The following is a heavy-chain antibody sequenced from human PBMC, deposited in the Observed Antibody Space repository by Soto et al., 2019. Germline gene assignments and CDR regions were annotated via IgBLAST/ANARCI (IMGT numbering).Heavy chain of an antibody. CDR2: ISGSGGST. J-gene: IGHJ2*01. Sequence: GGSLRLSCAASGLSVSTYAMGWVRQAPGKGLEWVSSISGSGGSTYYADSVKGRFTISRDNSKNTLYLQMNSLRAEDTAVYYCSKGVHGDYSWYFDLWGRGTLVTVSS. CDR1: GLSVSTYA. V-gene: IGHV3-23*01. D-gene: IGHD4-17*01. CDR3: SKGVHGDYSWYFDL.